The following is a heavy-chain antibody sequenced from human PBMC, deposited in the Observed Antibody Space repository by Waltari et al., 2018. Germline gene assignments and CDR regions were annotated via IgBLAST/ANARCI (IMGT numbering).Heavy chain of an antibody. CDR3: ARRRGSGWPNTWFDP. D-gene: IGHD6-25*01. CDR2: IYWDDDK. CDR1: GFSLNTSGVG. J-gene: IGHJ5*02. Sequence: QITLKESGPTLLKPTQTLTLTCTFSGFSLNTSGVGVGWILQPPGNALEWLALIYWDDDKRYSPSQKSRLTITKDTSKNQVVLTMTNMDPVDTATYYCARRRGSGWPNTWFDPWGQGTLVTVSS. V-gene: IGHV2-5*02.